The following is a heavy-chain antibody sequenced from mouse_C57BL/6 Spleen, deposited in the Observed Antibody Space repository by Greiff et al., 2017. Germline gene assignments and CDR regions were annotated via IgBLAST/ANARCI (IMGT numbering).Heavy chain of an antibody. CDR2: IRSKSSNYAT. CDR1: GFTFTTYA. CDR3: VKGLTGTETY. D-gene: IGHD4-1*01. Sequence: EVQLVESGGGLVQPKGSLKLSCAASGFTFTTYAMHWVRQAPGKGLEWVARIRSKSSNYATYDADSVKDRFTISRDDSQGMLYLQMNNLKTEATDMYSCVKGLTGTETYWGQGTLVTVSA. J-gene: IGHJ3*01. V-gene: IGHV10-3*01.